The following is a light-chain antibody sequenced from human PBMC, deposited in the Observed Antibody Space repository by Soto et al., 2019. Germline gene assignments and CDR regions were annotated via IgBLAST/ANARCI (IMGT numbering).Light chain of an antibody. CDR2: GAS. V-gene: IGKV3-15*01. CDR1: QSVSRN. J-gene: IGKJ4*01. Sequence: EIVMTQSPATLSVSPGERATLSCRASQSVSRNLAWYQQKPGQAPRLLLYGASARATGIPGRFSGSGSGTEVTLTISSLQSEDFAVYYCQQYNNWPPNLTFGGGTKVEIK. CDR3: QQYNNWPPNLT.